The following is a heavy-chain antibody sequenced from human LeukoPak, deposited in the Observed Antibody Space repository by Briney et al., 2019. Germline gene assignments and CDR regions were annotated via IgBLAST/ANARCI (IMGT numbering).Heavy chain of an antibody. J-gene: IGHJ4*02. V-gene: IGHV3-21*01. Sequence: PGGSLRLSCAASGFTFSSYSMNWVRQAPGKGLEWVSSISCSSRYIYYADSVKGRFTISRDNAKNSLYLQMNSLRAEDTSVYYCARDGRVTVGATRYGYWGQGTLVTVSS. D-gene: IGHD1-26*01. CDR3: ARDGRVTVGATRYGY. CDR1: GFTFSSYS. CDR2: ISCSSRYI.